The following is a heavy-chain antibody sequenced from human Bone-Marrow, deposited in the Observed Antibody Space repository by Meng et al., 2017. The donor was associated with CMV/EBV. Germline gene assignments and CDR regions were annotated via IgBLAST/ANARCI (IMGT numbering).Heavy chain of an antibody. CDR3: ARAWGEGGRGTTGTTRSYYYGMDV. CDR2: ISSSGSTI. J-gene: IGHJ6*02. CDR1: GSTFSSYE. Sequence: GESLKISCAASGSTFSSYEMNWVRQAPGKGLEWVSYISSSGSTIYYADSVKGRFTISRDNAKNSLYLQMNSLRAEDTAVYYCARAWGEGGRGTTGTTRSYYYGMDVWGQGTTVTVSS. V-gene: IGHV3-48*03. D-gene: IGHD1-1*01.